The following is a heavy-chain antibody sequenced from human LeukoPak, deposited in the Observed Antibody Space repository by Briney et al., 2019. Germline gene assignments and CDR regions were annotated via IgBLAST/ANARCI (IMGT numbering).Heavy chain of an antibody. V-gene: IGHV1-8*01. CDR2: MNPNSGNT. J-gene: IGHJ6*03. D-gene: IGHD3-10*01. Sequence: EASVKVSCKASGDTFTSYDINWVRQATGQGLEWMGWMNPNSGNTGYAQKFQGRVTMTRNTSISTAYMELSSLRSEDTAVYHCARGRHGELFRVYYYYMDVWGKGTTVTVSS. CDR1: GDTFTSYD. CDR3: ARGRHGELFRVYYYYMDV.